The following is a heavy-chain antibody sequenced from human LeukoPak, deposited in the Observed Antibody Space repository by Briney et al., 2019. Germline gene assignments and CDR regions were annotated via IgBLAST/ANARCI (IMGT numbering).Heavy chain of an antibody. CDR2: IYYSGST. D-gene: IGHD6-19*01. Sequence: PSETLSLTCTVSGGSISSYYWSWIRQPPGKGLERIGYIYYSGSTNYNPSLKSRVTISVDTSKNQFSLKLSSVTAADTAVYYCARGLGAVAGTGEYDYWGQGTLVTVSS. J-gene: IGHJ4*02. V-gene: IGHV4-59*01. CDR3: ARGLGAVAGTGEYDY. CDR1: GGSISSYY.